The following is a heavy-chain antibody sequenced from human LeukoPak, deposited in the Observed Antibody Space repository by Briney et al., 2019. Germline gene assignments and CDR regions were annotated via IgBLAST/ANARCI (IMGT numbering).Heavy chain of an antibody. CDR2: IWYDGSNK. D-gene: IGHD3-16*01. V-gene: IGHV3-33*01. J-gene: IGHJ4*02. CDR3: ARWGDGKKFDY. CDR1: GFTFRSHG. Sequence: PGGSLRLSCAASGFTFRSHGTHWVRQAPGKGLEWVAVIWYDGSNKYYADSMKGRFTISRDNSKNMLFLQMNSLTVEDTAVYYCARWGDGKKFDYWGQGTLLTVSS.